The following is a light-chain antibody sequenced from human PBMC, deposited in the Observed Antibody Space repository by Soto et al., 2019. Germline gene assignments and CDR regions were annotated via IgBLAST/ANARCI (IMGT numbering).Light chain of an antibody. V-gene: IGKV1-5*01. J-gene: IGKJ1*01. Sequence: IQLTQSPAPLSASLGDTVTMTCRASQSISRWLSWYQQKAGKAPKLLIYDASTLQTGVASRFSGSMSGTEFTLTITGLQPDDSATYYCKQYNSYWTFGPGTRWIS. CDR3: KQYNSYWT. CDR1: QSISRW. CDR2: DAS.